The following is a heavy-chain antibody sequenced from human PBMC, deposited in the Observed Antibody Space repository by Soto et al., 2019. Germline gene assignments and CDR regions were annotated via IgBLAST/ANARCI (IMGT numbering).Heavy chain of an antibody. D-gene: IGHD4-17*01. J-gene: IGHJ4*02. V-gene: IGHV2-5*02. Sequence: QITLKESGPTLVKPTQTLTLTCTFSGFSLSTTGVGVGWIRQPPGKALEWLALIYWDDENYYSPSVKSRLTITRDPSKHQVVFTMTNMDPVDTGTYYCAYSRPYGWDFEYWGQGTLVTVSS. CDR3: AYSRPYGWDFEY. CDR1: GFSLSTTGVG. CDR2: IYWDDEN.